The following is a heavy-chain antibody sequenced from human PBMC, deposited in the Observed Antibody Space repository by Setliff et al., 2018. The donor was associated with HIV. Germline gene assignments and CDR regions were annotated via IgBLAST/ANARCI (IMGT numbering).Heavy chain of an antibody. V-gene: IGHV5-10-1*01. D-gene: IGHD2-15*01. J-gene: IGHJ6*03. CDR1: GYTFANYW. CDR2: LDPRDSYT. CDR3: ARLLRRPHDFFYMDV. Sequence: GESLKISCKGSGYTFANYWISWVRQMPGKGLEWMGRLDPRDSYTDYGPSFQGHVTISGDKSSCTAYLQWSSLRASDTATYYCARLLRRPHDFFYMDVWGKGTTVTVSS.